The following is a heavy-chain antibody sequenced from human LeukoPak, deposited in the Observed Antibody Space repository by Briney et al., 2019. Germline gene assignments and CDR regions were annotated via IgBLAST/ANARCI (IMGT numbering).Heavy chain of an antibody. CDR3: ARLQLRYWYFDP. D-gene: IGHD5-24*01. J-gene: IGHJ2*01. Sequence: TLSLTCTVSGGAISTADYYWSWIRQSPGKGLEWIGYIYYRGTTYYTPSLRSRVTISVDQSKNQFSLQLSSVTPADTAVYSCARLQLRYWYFDPWGRGTLVTVSS. CDR2: IYYRGTT. V-gene: IGHV4-30-4*08. CDR1: GGAISTADYY.